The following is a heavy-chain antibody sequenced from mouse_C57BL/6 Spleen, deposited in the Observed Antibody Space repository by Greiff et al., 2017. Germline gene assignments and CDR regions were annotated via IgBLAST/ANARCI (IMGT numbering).Heavy chain of an antibody. CDR1: GYTFTSYT. V-gene: IGHV1-4*01. Sequence: QVQLQQSGAELARPGASVKMSCKASGYTFTSYTMHWVKQRPGQGLEWIGYINPSSGYTKYNQKFKDKATLTADKSSSTAYMQLSSLTSEDSAVYYCARNGNYDAMGDWGQGTSVTVSS. D-gene: IGHD1-1*01. J-gene: IGHJ4*01. CDR3: ARNGNYDAMGD. CDR2: INPSSGYT.